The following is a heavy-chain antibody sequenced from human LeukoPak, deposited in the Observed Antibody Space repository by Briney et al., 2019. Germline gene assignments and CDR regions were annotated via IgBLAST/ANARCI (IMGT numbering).Heavy chain of an antibody. CDR3: ARNSEGSRWWGAYDY. V-gene: IGHV1-69*06. J-gene: IGHJ4*02. CDR2: IIPIFGTA. D-gene: IGHD6-13*01. CDR1: GGTFSSYA. Sequence: SVNVSCKASGGTFSSYAISWVRQAPGQGLEWMGGIIPIFGTANYAQKFQGRVTITADKSTTTAYMELSSLRSEDTAVYYCARNSEGSRWWGAYDYWGQGTLVTVSS.